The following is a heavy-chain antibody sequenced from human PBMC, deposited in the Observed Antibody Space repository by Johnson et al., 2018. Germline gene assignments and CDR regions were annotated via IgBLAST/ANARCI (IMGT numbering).Heavy chain of an antibody. V-gene: IGHV3-53*01. CDR3: ARGRPDYVIHMDV. Sequence: VQLVQSGGGLMQPGGSLRLSCAASEFRVSSSYMNWVRQAPGKGLEWVSIIYSGGSTYYTDSVKGRFTISRENSKNTLYLQMNSLRVEDTALYYCARGRPDYVIHMDVWGKGTTVTVSS. D-gene: IGHD4-17*01. CDR1: EFRVSSSY. J-gene: IGHJ6*04. CDR2: IYSGGST.